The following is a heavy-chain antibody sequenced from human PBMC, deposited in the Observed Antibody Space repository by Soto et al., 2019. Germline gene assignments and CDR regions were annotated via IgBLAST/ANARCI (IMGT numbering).Heavy chain of an antibody. Sequence: QVLLVESGGGVVQPGRSLRLSCAASGFTFSSYGMHWVRQAPGKGLEWVAVISYGGSNKYYADSVKVRFTISRDNSKNTLYLQMKSLRAEDTAVYYCAKKDSSGLIGAPFDYWGQGTLVTVSS. CDR3: AKKDSSGLIGAPFDY. V-gene: IGHV3-30*18. J-gene: IGHJ4*02. CDR1: GFTFSSYG. CDR2: ISYGGSNK. D-gene: IGHD3-22*01.